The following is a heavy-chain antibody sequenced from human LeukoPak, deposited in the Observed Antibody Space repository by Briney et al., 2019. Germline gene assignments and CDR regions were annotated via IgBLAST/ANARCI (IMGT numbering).Heavy chain of an antibody. Sequence: GGSLRLSCAASGFTFSSYAMSWVRQAPGKGLEWVSGISDSGGAGSTYYADSVKGRSTISRDNSKNTLYLQMNSLRAEDTALFYCAKENSGSYPDAFDIWGQGTMVTVSS. CDR3: AKENSGSYPDAFDI. J-gene: IGHJ3*02. CDR1: GFTFSSYA. D-gene: IGHD1-26*01. V-gene: IGHV3-23*01. CDR2: ISDSGGAGST.